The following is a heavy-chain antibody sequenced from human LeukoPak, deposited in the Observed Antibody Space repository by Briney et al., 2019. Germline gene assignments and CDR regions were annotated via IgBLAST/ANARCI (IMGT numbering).Heavy chain of an antibody. CDR2: INHSGST. Sequence: SETLSLTCAVYGGSFSGYYWSWIRQPPGKGLGWIGEINHSGSTNYNPSLKSRVTISVDTSKNQFSLKLSSVTAAETAVYYCAREGRYRYGYNEYHLYMDIWGKGTTVTVSS. V-gene: IGHV4-34*01. CDR1: GGSFSGYY. J-gene: IGHJ6*03. D-gene: IGHD5-18*01. CDR3: AREGRYRYGYNEYHLYMDI.